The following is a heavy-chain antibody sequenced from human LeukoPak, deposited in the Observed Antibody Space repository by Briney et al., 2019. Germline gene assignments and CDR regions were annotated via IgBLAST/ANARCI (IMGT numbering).Heavy chain of an antibody. Sequence: GGSLRLSCVVSGFTFSNYSMNWVRQAPGKGLAWVSYIISRSSSIYYIDSVKGGYTISRDNAKNSLYLQMNSLRDEDTAVYYCARVIRRFGEFSSDYWGQGTLVTVSS. CDR2: IISRSSSI. D-gene: IGHD3-10*01. CDR1: GFTFSNYS. V-gene: IGHV3-48*02. CDR3: ARVIRRFGEFSSDY. J-gene: IGHJ4*02.